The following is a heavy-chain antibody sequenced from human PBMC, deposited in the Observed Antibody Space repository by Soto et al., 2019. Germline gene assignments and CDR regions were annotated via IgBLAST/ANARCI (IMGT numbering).Heavy chain of an antibody. D-gene: IGHD3-16*01. CDR2: IIPVFGTT. CDR3: ARGGSPYVWFNEF. CDR1: GGLFSSFA. Sequence: SVKVSCKDSGGLFSSFAISWVRQAPGQGLEWLGGIIPVFGTTNYEENFQDRVTITADESTNTAYMELSSLTSGDTAIYYCARGGSPYVWFNEFWGQGTLVTVSS. J-gene: IGHJ4*02. V-gene: IGHV1-69*13.